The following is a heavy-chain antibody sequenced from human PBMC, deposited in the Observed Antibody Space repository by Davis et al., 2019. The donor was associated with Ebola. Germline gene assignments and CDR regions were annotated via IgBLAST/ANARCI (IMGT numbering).Heavy chain of an antibody. V-gene: IGHV1-18*01. Sequence: AASVKVSCKASGGTFSSYAISWVRQAPGQGLEWMGWISAYNGNTNYAQKLQGRVTMTTDTSTSTAYMELRSLRSDDTAVYYCARADVERYSCGTLLYYYYYGMDVWGQGTTVTVSS. CDR1: GGTFSSYA. J-gene: IGHJ6*02. CDR3: ARADVERYSCGTLLYYYYYGMDV. D-gene: IGHD5-18*01. CDR2: ISAYNGNT.